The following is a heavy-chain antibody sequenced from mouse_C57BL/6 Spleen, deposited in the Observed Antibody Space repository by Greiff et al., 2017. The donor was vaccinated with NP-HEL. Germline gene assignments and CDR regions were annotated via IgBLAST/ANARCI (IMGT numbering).Heavy chain of an antibody. Sequence: EVQLVESGGGLVQPGGSLSLSCAASGFTFTDYYMSWVRQPPGKALEWLGFIRNKANGYTTEYSASVKGRFTISRDNSQSILYLQMNALRAEDSATYYCARSPHYKDAMDYWGQGTSVTVSS. CDR3: ARSPHYKDAMDY. D-gene: IGHD2-12*01. V-gene: IGHV7-3*01. CDR2: IRNKANGYTT. J-gene: IGHJ4*01. CDR1: GFTFTDYY.